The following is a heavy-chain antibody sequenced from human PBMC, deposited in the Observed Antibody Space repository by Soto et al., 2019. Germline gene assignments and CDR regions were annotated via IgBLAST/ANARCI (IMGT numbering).Heavy chain of an antibody. D-gene: IGHD3-3*01. V-gene: IGHV3-74*01. CDR2: INSDGSST. J-gene: IGHJ5*02. CDR3: ARDPNYDFWSGYFGGAFDP. CDR1: GFTFSSYW. Sequence: GGSLRLSCAASGFTFSSYWMHWVRQAPGKGLVWVSRINSDGSSTSYADSVKGRFTISRDNAKNTLYLQMNSLRAEDTAVYYCARDPNYDFWSGYFGGAFDPWGQGTLVTVSS.